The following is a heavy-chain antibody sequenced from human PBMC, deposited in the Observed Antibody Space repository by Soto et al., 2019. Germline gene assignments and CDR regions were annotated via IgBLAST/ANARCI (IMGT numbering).Heavy chain of an antibody. CDR3: AKENGYSSSWFEFDY. D-gene: IGHD6-13*01. CDR1: GFTFSSYA. J-gene: IGHJ4*02. Sequence: EVPLLESGGGLVQPGGSLRLSCAASGFTFSSYAMSWVRQAPGKGLEWVSAISGSGGSTYYADSVKGRFTISRDNSKNALYLQMNSWRAADTAVYYCAKENGYSSSWFEFDYWGQGTLVTVSS. V-gene: IGHV3-23*01. CDR2: ISGSGGST.